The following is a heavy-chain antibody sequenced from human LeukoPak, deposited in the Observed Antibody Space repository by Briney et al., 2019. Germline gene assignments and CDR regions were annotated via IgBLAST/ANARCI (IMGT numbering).Heavy chain of an antibody. CDR1: GGSISSGSYY. V-gene: IGHV4-61*02. CDR2: IYTSGST. Sequence: PSQTLSLTCTVSGGSISSGSYYWSWIRQPAGKGLEWIGRIYTSGSTNYNPSLKSRVTISVDTSKNQFSLKLSPVTAADTAVYYCARLAAAGTHYWGQGTLVTVSS. D-gene: IGHD6-13*01. CDR3: ARLAAAGTHY. J-gene: IGHJ4*02.